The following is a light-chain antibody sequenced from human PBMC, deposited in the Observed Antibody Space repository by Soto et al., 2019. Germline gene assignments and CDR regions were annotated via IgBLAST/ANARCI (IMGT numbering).Light chain of an antibody. CDR2: GAT. J-gene: IGKJ4*01. Sequence: VLTQSPGTLSLSPGERASLSCRASSTVDSIYLAWYQQKPGQAPRLLIYGATNRATGIPDRFSGSGSGTDFTLTISSLQSEDFAVYYCQQYNNWPLTFGGGTKVDIK. CDR3: QQYNNWPLT. CDR1: STVDSIY. V-gene: IGKV3D-15*01.